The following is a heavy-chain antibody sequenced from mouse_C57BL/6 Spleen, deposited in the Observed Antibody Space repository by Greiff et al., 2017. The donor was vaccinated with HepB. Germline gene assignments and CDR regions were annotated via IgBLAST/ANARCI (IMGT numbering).Heavy chain of an antibody. J-gene: IGHJ4*01. Sequence: EVQLQQSGAELVRPGASVKLSCTASGFNIKDYYMHWVKQRPEQGLEWIGRIDPEDGDTEYAPKFQGKATITADTSSNTAYLQLSSLTSEDTAVYYCTIANWDEGDYWGQGTSVTVSS. V-gene: IGHV14-1*01. CDR2: IDPEDGDT. D-gene: IGHD4-1*01. CDR1: GFNIKDYY. CDR3: TIANWDEGDY.